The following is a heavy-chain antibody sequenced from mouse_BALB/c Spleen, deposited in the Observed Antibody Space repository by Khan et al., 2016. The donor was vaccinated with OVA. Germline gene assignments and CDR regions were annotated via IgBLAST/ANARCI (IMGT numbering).Heavy chain of an antibody. V-gene: IGHV1S135*01. D-gene: IGHD2-2*01. Sequence: VQLQQSGPELVKPGASVKVSCKASGYSFTDYSLYWVKQSHGKSLEWIGCIDPSNGGPYYNQKFKGKATLTVDKSSSTAFMHLNSLTSEDSAVYCGARGGYGAFAYWGQGTLVTVSA. J-gene: IGHJ3*01. CDR2: IDPSNGGP. CDR3: ARGGYGAFAY. CDR1: GYSFTDYS.